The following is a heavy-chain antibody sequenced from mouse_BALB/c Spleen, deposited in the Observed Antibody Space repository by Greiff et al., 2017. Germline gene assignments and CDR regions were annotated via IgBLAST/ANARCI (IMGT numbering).Heavy chain of an antibody. CDR3: TLIYYDYDEVWFAY. D-gene: IGHD2-4*01. CDR1: GYSFTSYW. Sequence: EVQLQQSGTVLARPGASVKMSCKASGYSFTSYWMHWVKQRPGQGLEWIGAIYPGNSDTSYNQKFKGKAKLTAVTSASTAYMELSSLTNEDSAVYYCTLIYYDYDEVWFAYWGQGTLVTVSA. CDR2: IYPGNSDT. J-gene: IGHJ3*01. V-gene: IGHV1-5*01.